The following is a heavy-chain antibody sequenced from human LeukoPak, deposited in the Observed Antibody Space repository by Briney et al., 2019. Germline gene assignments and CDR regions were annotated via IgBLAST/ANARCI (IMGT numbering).Heavy chain of an antibody. CDR1: GYTFTSYD. V-gene: IGHV1-8*01. J-gene: IGHJ5*02. D-gene: IGHD5-18*01. CDR2: MNPNSGNT. Sequence: GASVKVSCKASGYTFTSYDINWVRQATGQGLEWMGWMNPNSGNTGYAQKFQGRVTMTRNTSISTAYMELSSLRSEDTAVYYCARAEGYSYGKNWFDPWGQGTLVTVSS. CDR3: ARAEGYSYGKNWFDP.